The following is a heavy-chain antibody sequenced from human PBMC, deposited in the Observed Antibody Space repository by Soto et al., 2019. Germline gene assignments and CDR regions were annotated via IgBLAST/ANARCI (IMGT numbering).Heavy chain of an antibody. V-gene: IGHV1-69*06. Sequence: SVKVSCKASGGTFSSYAISWVRQAPGQGLEWMGGIIPIFGTANYAQKFQGRVTITADKSTSTAYMELSSLRSEDTAVYYCARVHTMLRGAFDVAYYYYYYGMDVWGQGTTVTVSS. D-gene: IGHD3-10*01. CDR1: GGTFSSYA. J-gene: IGHJ6*02. CDR3: ARVHTMLRGAFDVAYYYYYYGMDV. CDR2: IIPIFGTA.